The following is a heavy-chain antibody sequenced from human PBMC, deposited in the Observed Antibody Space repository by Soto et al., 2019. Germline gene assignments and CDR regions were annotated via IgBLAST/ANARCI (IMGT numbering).Heavy chain of an antibody. CDR2: IYYSGST. V-gene: IGHV4-59*01. J-gene: IGHJ4*02. CDR1: GGSISSYY. Sequence: XATLSLTCSVSGGSISSYYWSWIRQPPGKGLEWIGCIYYSGSTNYNPSLKSRVTISVDTSKNQFSLKLNSVTAADTAVYYCASGFSYGYVDYWGQGTLVTVPS. CDR3: ASGFSYGYVDY. D-gene: IGHD5-18*01.